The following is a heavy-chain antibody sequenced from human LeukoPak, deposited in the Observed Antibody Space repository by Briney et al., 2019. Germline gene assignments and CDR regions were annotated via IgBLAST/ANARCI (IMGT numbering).Heavy chain of an antibody. Sequence: GGSLRLSCAASGFTFSSYSMNWVRQAPGKGLEWVSSISSSSSYIYYADSVKGRFTISRDNAKNSLYLQMNSLRAEDTAVYYCARDGSTSRMNDYWGQGTLVTVSS. V-gene: IGHV3-21*01. J-gene: IGHJ4*02. CDR3: ARDGSTSRMNDY. CDR1: GFTFSSYS. CDR2: ISSSSSYI. D-gene: IGHD2-2*01.